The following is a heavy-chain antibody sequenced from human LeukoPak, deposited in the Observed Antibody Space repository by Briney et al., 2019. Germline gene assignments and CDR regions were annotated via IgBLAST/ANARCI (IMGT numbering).Heavy chain of an antibody. D-gene: IGHD7-27*01. Sequence: PSETLSLTCTVSGGSISSYYWSWIRQPPGKGLEWIGYIYYSGSTNYNPSLKSRVTISVDTSKNQFSLKLSSVTAAVTAVYYCARTPSWGNRFFDYWGQGTLVTVSS. V-gene: IGHV4-59*01. CDR3: ARTPSWGNRFFDY. CDR1: GGSISSYY. CDR2: IYYSGST. J-gene: IGHJ4*02.